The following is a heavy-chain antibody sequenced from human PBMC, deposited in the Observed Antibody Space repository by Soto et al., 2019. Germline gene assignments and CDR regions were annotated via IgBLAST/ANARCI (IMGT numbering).Heavy chain of an antibody. V-gene: IGHV1-69*01. D-gene: IGHD6-13*01. CDR2: IVPLFGTT. CDR3: AKASGRSWYNWFDP. Sequence: QVQLVQSGAEVKKPGSSVKVSRKASGGNFTSYAISWVRQAPGQGLEFMGGIVPLFGTTNYAHKFRGRVTVTADESTSTVYMEMSSLRSEDTAVYYCAKASGRSWYNWFDPGAREPWSPSPQ. J-gene: IGHJ5*02. CDR1: GGNFTSYA.